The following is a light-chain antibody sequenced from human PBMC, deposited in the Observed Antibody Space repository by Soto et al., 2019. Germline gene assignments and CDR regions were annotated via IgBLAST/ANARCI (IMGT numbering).Light chain of an antibody. J-gene: IGKJ1*01. V-gene: IGKV3-15*01. CDR3: QQYNTWPRT. CDR2: GAS. Sequence: EIVIAPVSATLSLSPRERATLSLRASQSVSSDLAWYHQKPGQAPRLLIYGASTRATGIPARFSGSGSGTEFTLTINSLQSEDFAVYYCQQYNTWPRTFGQGTKVDIK. CDR1: QSVSSD.